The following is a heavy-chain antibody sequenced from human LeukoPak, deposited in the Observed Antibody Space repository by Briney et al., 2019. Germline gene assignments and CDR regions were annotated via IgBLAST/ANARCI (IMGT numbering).Heavy chain of an antibody. Sequence: GGSLRLSCAASGFTFSSYEMNWVRQAPGKGLEWVSYISGSGRNIYYADSVKGRFTISRDNAKNSLYLQMNSLRAEDTAVYYCARDFSGWLNWFDPWGQGTLVTVSS. J-gene: IGHJ5*02. CDR2: ISGSGRNI. CDR1: GFTFSSYE. D-gene: IGHD6-19*01. V-gene: IGHV3-48*03. CDR3: ARDFSGWLNWFDP.